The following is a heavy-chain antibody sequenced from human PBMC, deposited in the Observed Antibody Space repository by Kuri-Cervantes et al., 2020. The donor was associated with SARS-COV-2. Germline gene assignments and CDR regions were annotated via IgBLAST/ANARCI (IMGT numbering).Heavy chain of an antibody. D-gene: IGHD3-9*01. V-gene: IGHV6-1*01. J-gene: IGHJ4*02. CDR1: GDSVSSNSAA. CDR3: ARHLKQLRYFDWLLSGGPDY. CDR2: TYYRSKWYN. Sequence: SCAISGDSVSSNSAAWNWIRQSPSRGLEWLGRTYYRSKWYNDYAVSVKSRITINPDTSKNQFSLQLNSVTPEDTAVYYCARHLKQLRYFDWLLSGGPDYWGQGTLVTVSS.